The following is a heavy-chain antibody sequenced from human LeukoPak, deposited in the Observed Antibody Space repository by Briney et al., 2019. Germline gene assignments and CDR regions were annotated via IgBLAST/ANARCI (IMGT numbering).Heavy chain of an antibody. J-gene: IGHJ5*02. Sequence: GRSLRLTCAASGLTFRNYGMQWVRQAPGKGLEWVAGIWYDGSNKYYVDSVKGRFSISRDNSKNTLYLQMNSLRDEDTAVYHCATDRSSSSFEHWGQGTLVTVSS. CDR1: GLTFRNYG. CDR2: IWYDGSNK. CDR3: ATDRSSSSFEH. D-gene: IGHD6-13*01. V-gene: IGHV3-33*01.